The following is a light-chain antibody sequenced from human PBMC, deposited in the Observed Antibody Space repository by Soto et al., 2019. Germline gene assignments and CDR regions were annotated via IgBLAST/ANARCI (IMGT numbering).Light chain of an antibody. V-gene: IGLV2-14*01. CDR2: DVS. CDR3: SSYATSSTLVL. J-gene: IGLJ3*02. Sequence: QSALTQPASVSGSPGQSITISCTGTSSDVGGSNHVSWYQQHPSKAPKLMIFDVSTRPSGVSNRFSGSKSGNTASLTISGLQAEDEADYYCSSYATSSTLVLFGGGTKVTVL. CDR1: SSDVGGSNH.